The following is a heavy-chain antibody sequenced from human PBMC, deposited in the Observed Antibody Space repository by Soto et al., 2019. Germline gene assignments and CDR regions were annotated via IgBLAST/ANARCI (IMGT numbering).Heavy chain of an antibody. CDR3: ACRLPGEYGHWFYS. D-gene: IGHD2-15*01. CDR2: IHYSGST. J-gene: IGHJ5*01. Sequence: SETLSLTCTVSGGSISSYYWSWIRQPPGKGLEWIGYIHYSGSTNYNPSLKSRVTISVDTSKNQFSLKLSSVTAADTAVYYCACRLPGEYGHWFYSWGQGTLVTVYS. V-gene: IGHV4-59*08. CDR1: GGSISSYY.